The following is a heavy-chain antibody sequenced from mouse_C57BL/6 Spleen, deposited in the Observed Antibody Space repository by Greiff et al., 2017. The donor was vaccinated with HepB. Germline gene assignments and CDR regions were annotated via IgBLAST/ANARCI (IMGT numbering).Heavy chain of an antibody. V-gene: IGHV5-17*01. CDR2: ISSGSSTI. Sequence: EVQLQESGGGLVKPGGSLKLSCAASGFTFSDYGMHWVRQAPEKGLEWVAYISSGSSTIYYADTVKGRFTISRDNAKNTLFLQMTSLRSEDTAMYYCASSYDYAMDYWGQGTSVTVSS. CDR3: ASSYDYAMDY. D-gene: IGHD1-1*01. J-gene: IGHJ4*01. CDR1: GFTFSDYG.